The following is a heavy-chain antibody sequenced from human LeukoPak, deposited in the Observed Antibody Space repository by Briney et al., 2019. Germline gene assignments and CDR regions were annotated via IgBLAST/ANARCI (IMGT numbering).Heavy chain of an antibody. J-gene: IGHJ4*02. CDR1: GFTFREYA. V-gene: IGHV3-49*04. CDR2: RRSKAYGRTT. Sequence: PGGSLRLSCTASGFTFREYAMSGVRQAPGKGLEWVVFRRSKAYGRTTDNAASVKGRFTIPRDAAKSIAYLQMHSLKTEDTAVYYCTRPGGDYPPNFDYWGQGTLVTVSS. CDR3: TRPGGDYPPNFDY. D-gene: IGHD4-17*01.